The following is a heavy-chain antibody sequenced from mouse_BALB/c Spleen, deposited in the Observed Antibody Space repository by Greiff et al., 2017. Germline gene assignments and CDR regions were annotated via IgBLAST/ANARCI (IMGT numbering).Heavy chain of an antibody. CDR2: IDPSDSET. J-gene: IGHJ2*01. V-gene: IGHV1S126*01. D-gene: IGHD1-1*01. CDR1: GYSFTSYW. CDR3: ARSRDYYGSDFDY. Sequence: QVQLKESGPQLVRPGASVKISCKASGYSFTSYWMHWVKQTPGQGLEWIGMIDPSDSETRLNQKFKDKATLTVDKSSSTAYMQLSSPTSEDSAVYYCARSRDYYGSDFDYWGQGTTLTVSS.